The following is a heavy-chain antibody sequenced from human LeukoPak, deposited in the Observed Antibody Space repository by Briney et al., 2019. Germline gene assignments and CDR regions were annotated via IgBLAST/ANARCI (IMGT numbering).Heavy chain of an antibody. Sequence: ASVKVSCKASGYTFTSYGISWVRQATGQGLEWMGWMNPNSGNTGYAQKFQGRVTITRNTSISTAYMELSSMRSEDTAVYYCARFSYYYDSSGYRKSPWYWGQGTXVXVSS. CDR2: MNPNSGNT. D-gene: IGHD3-22*01. V-gene: IGHV1-8*03. J-gene: IGHJ4*02. CDR3: ARFSYYYDSSGYRKSPWY. CDR1: GYTFTSYG.